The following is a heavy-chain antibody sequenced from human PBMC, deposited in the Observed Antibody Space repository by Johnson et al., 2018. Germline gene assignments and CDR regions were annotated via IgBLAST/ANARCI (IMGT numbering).Heavy chain of an antibody. CDR2: ISSSSSYI. J-gene: IGHJ6*02. CDR3: ARETQTTPRNYYCYGMDV. D-gene: IGHD4-11*01. Sequence: VQLVESGGGLVKPGGSLRLSCAASGFTFSSYSMNWVNQAPGKGLEWVSSISSSSSYIYYADSVKGRFTISRDNAKNSLYLQMNSLRAEDTAVYYCARETQTTPRNYYCYGMDVWGQGTTVTVSS. V-gene: IGHV3-21*01. CDR1: GFTFSSYS.